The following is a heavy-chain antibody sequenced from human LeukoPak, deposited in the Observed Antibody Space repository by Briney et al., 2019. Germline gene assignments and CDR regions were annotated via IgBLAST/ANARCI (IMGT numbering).Heavy chain of an antibody. D-gene: IGHD6-13*01. CDR3: AKDIAAAGTGWYFDL. V-gene: IGHV3-9*01. J-gene: IGHJ2*01. Sequence: GGSLRLSCEASGFTFDDYAMHWVRQAPGKGLEWVSGISWNSGSIGYADSVKGRFTISRDNAKNSLYLQMNSLRAEDTALYYCAKDIAAAGTGWYFDLWGRGTLVTVSS. CDR2: ISWNSGSI. CDR1: GFTFDDYA.